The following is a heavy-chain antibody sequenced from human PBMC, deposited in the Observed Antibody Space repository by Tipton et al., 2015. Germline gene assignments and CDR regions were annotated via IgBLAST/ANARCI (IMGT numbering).Heavy chain of an antibody. CDR1: AYSFTTYW. V-gene: IGHV5-51*01. J-gene: IGHJ3*02. Sequence: QLVQSGAEVKKPGDSLKISCKASAYSFTTYWIGWVRQMPGKGLEWMGIIYPGDSETRYSPSFQGQVTISADKSISTAYLQWSSPKASDTAMYYCARHVSFYYDTHGSDALDIWAQGTMVTVSS. D-gene: IGHD3-22*01. CDR3: ARHVSFYYDTHGSDALDI. CDR2: IYPGDSET.